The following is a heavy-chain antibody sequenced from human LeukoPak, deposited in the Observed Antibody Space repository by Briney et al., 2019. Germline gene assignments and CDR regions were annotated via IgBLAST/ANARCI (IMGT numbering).Heavy chain of an antibody. D-gene: IGHD1-26*01. CDR1: GYTFTSYD. CDR3: ARVPFVVVGVTGNWFDS. J-gene: IGHJ5*01. V-gene: IGHV7-4-1*02. CDR2: INTNSGNP. Sequence: ASVKVSCKASGYTFTSYDINWVRQAPGQGLEWMGWINTNSGNPTYAQGFTGRFVFSLDTSVSTAYLQISRLKAEDTAVYYCARVPFVVVGVTGNWFDSWGQGTLVTVSS.